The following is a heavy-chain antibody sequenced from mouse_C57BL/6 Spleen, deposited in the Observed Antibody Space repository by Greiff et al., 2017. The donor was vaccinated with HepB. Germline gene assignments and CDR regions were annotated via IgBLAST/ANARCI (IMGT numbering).Heavy chain of an antibody. J-gene: IGHJ2*01. CDR1: GFTFSDYG. Sequence: EVKLEESGGGLVKPGGSLKLSCAASGFTFSDYGMHWVRQAPEKGLEWVAYISSGSSTIYYADTVKGRFTISRDNAKNTLFLQMTSLRSEDTAMYYCARARYGNYVGYFDYWGQGTTLTVSS. D-gene: IGHD2-10*02. V-gene: IGHV5-17*01. CDR2: ISSGSSTI. CDR3: ARARYGNYVGYFDY.